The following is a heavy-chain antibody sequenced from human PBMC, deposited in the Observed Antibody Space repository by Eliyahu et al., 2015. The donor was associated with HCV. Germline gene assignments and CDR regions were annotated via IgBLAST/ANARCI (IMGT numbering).Heavy chain of an antibody. J-gene: IGHJ3*02. V-gene: IGHV3-33*01. D-gene: IGHD5/OR15-5a*01. CDR1: GFXFSSYG. CDR3: ARAWHSVDAFDI. CDR2: IWYDGSNK. Sequence: QVQLVESGGGVVQPGRSLRLSCAASGFXFSSYGMHWVRQAPGKGLEWVAVIWYDGSNKYYAXSVKGRFTISRDNSKNTLYLQMNSLRAEDTAVYYCARAWHSVDAFDIWGQGTMVTVSS.